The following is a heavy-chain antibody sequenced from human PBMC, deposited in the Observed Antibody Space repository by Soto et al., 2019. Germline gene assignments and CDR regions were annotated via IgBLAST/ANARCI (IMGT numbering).Heavy chain of an antibody. V-gene: IGHV1-69*01. CDR1: GGTFGSYA. D-gene: IGHD2-2*01. CDR2: IIPIPGTA. J-gene: IGHJ6*02. CDR3: ARSQGSSTSLEIYYYYYYGMDV. Sequence: QVQLVQSGAEVKKPGSSVKVSCKASGGTFGSYAISWVRQAPGQGLEWMGGIIPIPGTANYAQTFQGRVTIAADEPTSTAYVELGSLRSEDTAVYYCARSQGSSTSLEIYYYYYYGMDVWGQGTTVTVSS.